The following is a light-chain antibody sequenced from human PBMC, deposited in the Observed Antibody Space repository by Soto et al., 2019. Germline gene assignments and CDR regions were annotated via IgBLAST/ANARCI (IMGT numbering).Light chain of an antibody. V-gene: IGLV2-8*01. CDR3: SSYAGSNNDV. J-gene: IGLJ1*01. Sequence: QSVLTQPPSASGSPGQSVAISCTGTSSDVGGYNSVSWYQHHPGKGPKLIIYEVFKRPSGVPDRFSGSKSANTASLTVSGLQAEDEADYYCSSYAGSNNDVFGTGTKVTVL. CDR2: EVF. CDR1: SSDVGGYNS.